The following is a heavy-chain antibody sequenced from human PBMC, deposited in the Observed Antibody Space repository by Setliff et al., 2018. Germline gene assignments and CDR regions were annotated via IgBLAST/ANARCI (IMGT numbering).Heavy chain of an antibody. CDR3: ARGYAARVGFGNWFDP. CDR2: VSASGST. V-gene: IGHV4-4*07. D-gene: IGHD6-6*01. Sequence: SETLSLTCTVSGASISDYYWTWIRQPAGKELEWIGRVSASGSTTYNPSLKSRVTMSVDTSRNQISLNLTSVTAADTAMYYCARGYAARVGFGNWFDPWGQGTLVTVSS. CDR1: GASISDYY. J-gene: IGHJ5*02.